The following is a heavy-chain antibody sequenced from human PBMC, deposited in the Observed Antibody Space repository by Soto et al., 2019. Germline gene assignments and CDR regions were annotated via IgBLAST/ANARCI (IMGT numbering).Heavy chain of an antibody. CDR3: ARSNSGFDY. CDR1: GFTFAISA. CDR2: IVVGSGNT. Sequence: GASVKGSCKASGFTFAISAMQWVRQARGQRLEWIGWIVVGSGNTNYAQKFQERVTITRDTSKNQFSLQLNSVTPEDTAVYYCARSNSGFDYWGQGTLVTVSS. J-gene: IGHJ4*02. D-gene: IGHD6-19*01. V-gene: IGHV1-58*02.